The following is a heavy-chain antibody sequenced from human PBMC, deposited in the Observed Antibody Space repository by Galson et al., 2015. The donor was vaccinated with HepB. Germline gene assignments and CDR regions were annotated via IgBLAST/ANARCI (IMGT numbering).Heavy chain of an antibody. CDR1: GFTFSKYD. CDR2: ISGSGYYVAADILHYT. V-gene: IGHV3-23*01. D-gene: IGHD1-26*01. J-gene: IGHJ4*02. CDR3: AKGVDGSFQS. Sequence: SLRLSCAASGFTFSKYDMSWVRQAPGKGLGWVSSISGSGYYVAADILHYTYYEDSVKGRFTISRDNSRNMLYLQLNSLRAEDTAVYYCAKGVDGSFQSWGQGALVAVSS.